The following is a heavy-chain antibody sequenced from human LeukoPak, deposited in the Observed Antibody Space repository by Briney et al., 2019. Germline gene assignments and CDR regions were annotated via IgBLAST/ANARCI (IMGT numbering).Heavy chain of an antibody. CDR3: ARVAKHFRGGLSFYFMDV. Sequence: SETLSLTCTVSGGSIINYYWTWIRQPPGKGLEWIGHIYYSGSTNYNPSLNSRVTISVDTSKKKFSLKLTSVIAADTAVYYCARVAKHFRGGLSFYFMDVWGIGTTVTISS. CDR1: GGSIINYY. CDR2: IYYSGST. J-gene: IGHJ6*03. V-gene: IGHV4-59*01. D-gene: IGHD3-10*01.